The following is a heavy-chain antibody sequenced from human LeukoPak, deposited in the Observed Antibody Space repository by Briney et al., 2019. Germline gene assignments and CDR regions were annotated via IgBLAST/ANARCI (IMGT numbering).Heavy chain of an antibody. CDR1: GFTFSSYA. CDR3: AKGVDGSRYYFDY. J-gene: IGHJ4*02. V-gene: IGHV3-23*01. D-gene: IGHD2-2*01. CDR2: ISGSGGST. Sequence: GGSLRLTCAASGFTFSSYAMSWVRQAPGKGLEWVSAISGSGGSTYYADSVKGRFTISRDNSKNTLYLQMNSLRAEDTAVYYCAKGVDGSRYYFDYWGQGTLVTVSS.